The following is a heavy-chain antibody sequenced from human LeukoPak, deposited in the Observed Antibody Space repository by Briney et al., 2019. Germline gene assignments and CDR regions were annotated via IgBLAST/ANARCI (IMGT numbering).Heavy chain of an antibody. CDR2: ISGSGGST. Sequence: PGGSLRLSCAASGFTFSSYAMSWVRQAPGKGLEWVSAISGSGGSTYYADSVKGRFTISRDNSKNTLYLQMYSLRAEDTAVYYCAKPPPGYSSGWYGGYFDYWGQGTLVTVSS. CDR3: AKPPPGYSSGWYGGYFDY. CDR1: GFTFSSYA. D-gene: IGHD6-19*01. V-gene: IGHV3-23*01. J-gene: IGHJ4*02.